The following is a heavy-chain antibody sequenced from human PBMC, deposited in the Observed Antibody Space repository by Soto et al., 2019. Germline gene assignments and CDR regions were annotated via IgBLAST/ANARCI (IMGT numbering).Heavy chain of an antibody. CDR3: APDAWDL. V-gene: IGHV3-23*01. Sequence: EVQLLESGGGLVQPGGSLRLSCEASGITFSRYDMSWVRQAPGKGLEWVSAINGGRSFYGDSVEGRFTVSRDNSKNTLYLQMNRLRVEDTAIYYCAPDAWDLWGQGTLVTVSS. CDR1: GITFSRYD. CDR2: INGGRS. D-gene: IGHD2-2*01. J-gene: IGHJ5*02.